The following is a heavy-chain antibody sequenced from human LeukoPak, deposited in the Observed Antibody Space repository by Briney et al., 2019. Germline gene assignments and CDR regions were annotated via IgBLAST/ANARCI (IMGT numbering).Heavy chain of an antibody. J-gene: IGHJ4*02. CDR1: GGSISSSSYY. CDR2: IYYSGST. CDR3: ARHVSVAVTNFFDY. D-gene: IGHD6-19*01. Sequence: SETLSLTCTVSGGSISSSSYYWGWIRQPPGKGLEWIGSIYYSGSTYYNQSPKSRVTISVDTSKNQFSLKLSSVTAADTAVYYCARHVSVAVTNFFDYWGQGTLVTVSS. V-gene: IGHV4-39*01.